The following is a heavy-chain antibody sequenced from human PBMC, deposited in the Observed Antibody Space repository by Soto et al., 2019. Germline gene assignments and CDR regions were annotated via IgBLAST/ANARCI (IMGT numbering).Heavy chain of an antibody. CDR1: GYTFTSYA. Sequence: GASVKVSCKASGYTFTSYAMHWVRQAPGQRLEWMGWINAGNGNTKYSQKFQGRVTITRDTSASTAYTELSSLRSEDTAVYYCARARGGYCSSTSCYAFDIWGQGTMVTVSS. D-gene: IGHD2-2*01. CDR2: INAGNGNT. J-gene: IGHJ3*02. CDR3: ARARGGYCSSTSCYAFDI. V-gene: IGHV1-3*01.